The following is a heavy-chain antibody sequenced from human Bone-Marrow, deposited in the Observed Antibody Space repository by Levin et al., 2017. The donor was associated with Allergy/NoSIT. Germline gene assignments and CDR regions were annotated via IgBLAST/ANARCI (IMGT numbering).Heavy chain of an antibody. CDR1: GFNFRGSA. V-gene: IGHV3-73*01. CDR2: MRSTANSYAT. CDR3: TRQRSNGPFDF. J-gene: IGHJ3*01. Sequence: GESLKISCAASGFNFRGSAMHWVRQAPGKGLEWVGHMRSTANSYATSYAASLKGKFTISRDDSKNMAYLHMNRLKTEDTAMYYCTRQRSNGPFDFWGQGTMVTVSS. D-gene: IGHD1-26*01.